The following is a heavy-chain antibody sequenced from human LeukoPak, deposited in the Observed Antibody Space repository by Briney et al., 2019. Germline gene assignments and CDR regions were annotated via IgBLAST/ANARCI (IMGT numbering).Heavy chain of an antibody. CDR2: INHSGSA. V-gene: IGHV4-34*01. CDR3: ARGVITGTVDWFDP. D-gene: IGHD1-7*01. CDR1: GGSFSGYY. Sequence: SETLSLTCAVYGGSFSGYYWSWIRQPPGKGLEWIGEINHSGSANYNPSLKGRVTISVDTSKNQFSLKLSSVTAADTAVYYCARGVITGTVDWFDPWGQGTLVTVSS. J-gene: IGHJ5*02.